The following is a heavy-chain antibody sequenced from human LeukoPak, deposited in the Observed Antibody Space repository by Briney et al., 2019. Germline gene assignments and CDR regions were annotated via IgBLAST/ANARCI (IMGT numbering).Heavy chain of an antibody. CDR1: GFTFGDYA. D-gene: IGHD3-22*01. CDR3: AKDASSGYWSYFDY. Sequence: PGGSLRLSCTASGFTFGDYAMSWFRQAPGKGLEWVGFIRSKAYGGTTEYAASVKGRFTISRDDSKSIAYLQMNSLRAEDTAVYYCAKDASSGYWSYFDYWGQGTLVTVSS. J-gene: IGHJ4*02. V-gene: IGHV3-49*03. CDR2: IRSKAYGGTT.